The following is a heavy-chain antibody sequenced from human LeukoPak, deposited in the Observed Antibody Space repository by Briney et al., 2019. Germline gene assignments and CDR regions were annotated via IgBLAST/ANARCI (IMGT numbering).Heavy chain of an antibody. CDR1: GFTFSSYG. D-gene: IGHD1-26*01. J-gene: IGHJ4*02. CDR3: ANFVGATLSFDY. CDR2: IRYDGSNK. V-gene: IGHV3-30*02. Sequence: GGSLRLSCAASGFTFSSYGMHWVRQAPGKGLEWVAFIRYDGSNKYYADSVKGRFTISRDNSKNTLYLQMNSLRAEDTAAYYCANFVGATLSFDYWGQGTLVTVSS.